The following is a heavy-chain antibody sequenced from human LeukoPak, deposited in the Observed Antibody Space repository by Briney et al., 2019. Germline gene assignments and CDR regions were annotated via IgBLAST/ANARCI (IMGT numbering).Heavy chain of an antibody. CDR1: GGTFSSYA. J-gene: IGHJ4*02. D-gene: IGHD3-9*01. Sequence: SVKVSCKASGGTFSSYAIGWVRQAPGQGLEWMGGIIPIFGTANYAQKFQGRVTITADESTSTAYMELSSLRSEDTAVYYCARDGGYDILTGYWGFDYWGQGTLVTVSS. CDR3: ARDGGYDILTGYWGFDY. V-gene: IGHV1-69*13. CDR2: IIPIFGTA.